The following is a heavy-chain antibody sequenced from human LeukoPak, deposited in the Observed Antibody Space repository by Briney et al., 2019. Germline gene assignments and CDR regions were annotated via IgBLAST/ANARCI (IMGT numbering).Heavy chain of an antibody. J-gene: IGHJ4*02. CDR3: ARNHCRAGTCYTY. CDR2: ISADNGHT. D-gene: IGHD2-15*01. CDR1: PYNFTTYD. V-gene: IGHV1-18*01. Sequence: GASVKVSCKASPYNFTTYDISWVRQAPGQGLEWVGWISADNGHTYYAQNLQGRVTMTTDTSTDPAYMELRSLRSDDSAVYHCARNHCRAGTCYTYWGQGTLVTVSS.